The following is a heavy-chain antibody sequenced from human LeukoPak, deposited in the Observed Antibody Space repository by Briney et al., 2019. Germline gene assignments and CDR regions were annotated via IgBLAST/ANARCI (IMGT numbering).Heavy chain of an antibody. J-gene: IGHJ4*02. CDR2: IHHSGSI. Sequence: SETLSLTCAVSGVSISSNLWWTWVRQPPGKGLEWIAEIHHSGSINYNPSLKSRVTISVDKAKNQFSLNLNSVTAADTAVYYCARGGDRSFDYWGQGTLDTVSS. CDR1: GVSISSNLW. V-gene: IGHV4-4*02. D-gene: IGHD3-10*01. CDR3: ARGGDRSFDY.